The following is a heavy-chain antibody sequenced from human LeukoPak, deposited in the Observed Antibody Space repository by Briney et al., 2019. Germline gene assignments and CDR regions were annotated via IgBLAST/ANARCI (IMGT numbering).Heavy chain of an antibody. CDR2: IIPIFGTA. D-gene: IGHD1-1*01. J-gene: IGHJ4*02. CDR3: ARGTGTRFGYYFDY. Sequence: ASVKVSCKASGGTFSSYAISWVRQAPGQGLEWMGGIIPIFGTANYAQKFQGGVTITADESTSTAYMELSSLRSEDTAVYYCARGTGTRFGYYFDYWGQGTLVTVSS. CDR1: GGTFSSYA. V-gene: IGHV1-69*01.